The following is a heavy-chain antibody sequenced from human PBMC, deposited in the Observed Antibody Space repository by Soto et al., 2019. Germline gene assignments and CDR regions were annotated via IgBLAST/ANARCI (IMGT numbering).Heavy chain of an antibody. CDR3: ARGVGHYYYYMDV. CDR1: GFTFSSYG. CDR2: TWYDGNNK. Sequence: QVQLVESGGDVVQPGRSLRLSCAASGFTFSSYGMHWVRQAPGEGLEWVAVTWYDGNNKYYADSVKGRFTISRDNSKNPLFLQMNSLRAEDTAVYYCARGVGHYYYYMDVWGKGTTVTVSS. V-gene: IGHV3-33*01. D-gene: IGHD1-26*01. J-gene: IGHJ6*03.